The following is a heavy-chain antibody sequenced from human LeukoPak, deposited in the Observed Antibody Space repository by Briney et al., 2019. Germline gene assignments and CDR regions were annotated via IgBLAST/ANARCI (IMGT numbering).Heavy chain of an antibody. CDR2: INHSGST. V-gene: IGHV4-39*07. Sequence: PSETLSLTCTVSGGSISSSSYYWGWIRQPPGKGLEWIREINHSGSTNYNPSLKSRVTISVDTSKNQFSLKLSSVTAADTAVYYCASPYGGLDYWGQGTLVTVSS. J-gene: IGHJ4*02. CDR3: ASPYGGLDY. D-gene: IGHD4-23*01. CDR1: GGSISSSSYY.